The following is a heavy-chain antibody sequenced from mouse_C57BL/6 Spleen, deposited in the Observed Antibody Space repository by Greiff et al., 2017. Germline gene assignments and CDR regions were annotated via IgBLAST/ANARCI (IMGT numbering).Heavy chain of an antibody. CDR2: IHPSDSDT. Sequence: VQLKQPGAELVKPGASVKVSCKASGYTFTSYWMHWVKQRPGQGLEWIGRIHPSDSDTNYNQKFKGKATLTVDKSSSTAYMQLSSLTSEDSAVYYCAPTFYYGAYFDVWGTGTTVTVSS. J-gene: IGHJ1*03. V-gene: IGHV1-74*01. D-gene: IGHD1-1*01. CDR3: APTFYYGAYFDV. CDR1: GYTFTSYW.